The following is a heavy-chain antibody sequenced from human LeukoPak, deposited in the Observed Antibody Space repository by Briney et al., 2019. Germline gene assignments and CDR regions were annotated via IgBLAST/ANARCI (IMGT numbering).Heavy chain of an antibody. Sequence: GGSLRLSCAASGFTFSSYAMSWVRQAPGKGLEWVSAISGSGGSTYYADSVKGRFTISRDNSKNTLYLQMNSLRAEDTAVYYCARVGYDFWSGYLYYYYMDVWGKGTTVTVSS. J-gene: IGHJ6*03. CDR2: ISGSGGST. D-gene: IGHD3-3*01. CDR1: GFTFSSYA. CDR3: ARVGYDFWSGYLYYYYMDV. V-gene: IGHV3-23*01.